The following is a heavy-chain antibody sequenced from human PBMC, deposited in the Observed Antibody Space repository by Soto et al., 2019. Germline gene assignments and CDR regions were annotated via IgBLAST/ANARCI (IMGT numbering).Heavy chain of an antibody. CDR3: ASTPKPRVGPATSYCSGGSCYPSALYYYYGMDV. J-gene: IGHJ6*02. CDR2: IIPIFGTA. D-gene: IGHD2-15*01. CDR1: GGTFSSYA. Sequence: VASVKVSCKASGGTFSSYAISWVRQAPGQGLEWMGGIIPIFGTANYAQKFQGRVTITADESTSTAYVELSSLRSEDTAVYYCASTPKPRVGPATSYCSGGSCYPSALYYYYGMDVWGQGTTVTAP. V-gene: IGHV1-69*13.